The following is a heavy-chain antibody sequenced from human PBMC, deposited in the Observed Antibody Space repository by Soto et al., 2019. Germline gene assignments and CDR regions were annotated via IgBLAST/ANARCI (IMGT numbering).Heavy chain of an antibody. D-gene: IGHD5-12*01. CDR3: ARGYSTFDY. J-gene: IGHJ4*02. CDR2: IKQVGTDT. CDR1: VFTFISYW. V-gene: IGHV3-7*03. Sequence: GWSLRLSCVSSVFTFISYWMSWVRQAPGKGLEWVANIKQVGTDTYYVDSVKGRFTISRDNAKNSLYLQMNSLRAEDAAVYYCARGYSTFDYWGQGTLVTVSS.